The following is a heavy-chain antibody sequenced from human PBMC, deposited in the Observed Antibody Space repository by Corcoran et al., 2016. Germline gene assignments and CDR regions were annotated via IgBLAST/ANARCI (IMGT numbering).Heavy chain of an antibody. J-gene: IGHJ5*02. Sequence: QVQLQESGPGLVKPSETLSLTCTVSGGSISSDYWSWIQQPPGKGLEWIGYIHYTGSINYNPSLKSRVTVSVDTSKSKVSLKLSSVTASDTAVYYCARVTTNVSTWRFDPWGQGTLVTVSS. V-gene: IGHV4-59*01. CDR2: IHYTGSI. CDR1: GGSISSDY. CDR3: ARVTTNVSTWRFDP. D-gene: IGHD3-16*01.